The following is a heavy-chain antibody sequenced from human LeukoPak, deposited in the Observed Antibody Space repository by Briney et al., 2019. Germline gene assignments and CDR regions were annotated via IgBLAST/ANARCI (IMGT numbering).Heavy chain of an antibody. Sequence: SETLSLTCTVSGGSISGYYWSWIRQPPGKGLEWIAYIHYSGSTKKNPSLKNRVTISVDSSNNQFSLRLTSMTAADTAVYYCARDPPEDLWVAFDIWGRGTMVTVSS. CDR2: IHYSGST. J-gene: IGHJ3*02. CDR1: GGSISGYY. V-gene: IGHV4-59*01. D-gene: IGHD7-27*01. CDR3: ARDPPEDLWVAFDI.